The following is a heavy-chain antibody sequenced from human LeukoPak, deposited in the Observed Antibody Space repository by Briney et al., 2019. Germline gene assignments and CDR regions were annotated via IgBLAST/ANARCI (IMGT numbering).Heavy chain of an antibody. J-gene: IGHJ4*02. Sequence: PGGSLRLSCAASGFTFSSYGMHWVRQAPGKGLEWVAFISYDGSHKYYADSVKGRFTISRDNSENTLFLQMNSLSSEDTAVYYCAKKGAVGIAAAAFDNWGQGTLVTVSS. CDR1: GFTFSSYG. CDR3: AKKGAVGIAAAAFDN. D-gene: IGHD6-13*01. CDR2: ISYDGSHK. V-gene: IGHV3-30*18.